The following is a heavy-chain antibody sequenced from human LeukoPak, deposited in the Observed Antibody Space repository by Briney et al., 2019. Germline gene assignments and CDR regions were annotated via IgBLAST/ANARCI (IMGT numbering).Heavy chain of an antibody. CDR2: ISGSGDTI. CDR1: GFTFSSRS. Sequence: GRSLRLSCAASGFTFSSRSLNWVRQAPGKGLEWVGHISGSGDTIYYADSVKGRFTISRDNARDSLYLQVNGLRDEDMAVYYCTTGTPPDCWGRGTLVTVSS. CDR3: TTGTPPDC. J-gene: IGHJ4*02. D-gene: IGHD3/OR15-3a*01. V-gene: IGHV3-48*02.